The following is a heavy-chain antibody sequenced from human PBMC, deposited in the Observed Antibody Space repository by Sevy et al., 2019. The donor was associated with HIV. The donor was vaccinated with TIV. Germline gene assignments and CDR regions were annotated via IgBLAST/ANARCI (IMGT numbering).Heavy chain of an antibody. Sequence: SETLSLTCSVSGASVSAANDYWSWIRQPPGKGLEWIGNVFYFGSTNYNPSLKSRVTISLDMSKKQFSLKLSSVTAADTAVYYCARDQYYDISTGPHAMDFWGQGTTVTVSS. CDR2: VFYFGST. D-gene: IGHD3-9*01. CDR1: GASVSAANDY. CDR3: ARDQYYDISTGPHAMDF. J-gene: IGHJ6*01. V-gene: IGHV4-61*01.